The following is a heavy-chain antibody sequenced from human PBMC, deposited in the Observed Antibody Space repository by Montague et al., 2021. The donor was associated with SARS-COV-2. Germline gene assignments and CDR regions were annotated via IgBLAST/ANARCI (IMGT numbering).Heavy chain of an antibody. CDR1: GFTFSDYY. J-gene: IGHJ6*03. D-gene: IGHD6-13*01. CDR3: ARVKQQLVVYYYYYMDV. CDR2: ISSGGGTI. V-gene: IGHV3-11*01. Sequence: SLRLSCAASGFTFSDYYMSWIRQAPGKGLEWVSYISSGGGTIYYADSVKGRFTISRDNAKNSLYLQMNSLRAEDTAVYYCARVKQQLVVYYYYYMDVWGKGTTVTVSS.